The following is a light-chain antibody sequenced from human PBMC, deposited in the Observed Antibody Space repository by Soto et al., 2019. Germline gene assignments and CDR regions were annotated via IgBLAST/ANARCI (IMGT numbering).Light chain of an antibody. CDR2: GAS. CDR3: QQYNNWPRT. J-gene: IGKJ1*01. Sequence: EIVMTQSPATLSVSPGERATLSCRASQSVSTNLAWYQQKPGQGPRLLIFGASTRAIGIPARFSGSGSGTDFTLTISRLEPEDFALYYCQQYNNWPRTFGQGTKVDIK. CDR1: QSVSTN. V-gene: IGKV3-15*01.